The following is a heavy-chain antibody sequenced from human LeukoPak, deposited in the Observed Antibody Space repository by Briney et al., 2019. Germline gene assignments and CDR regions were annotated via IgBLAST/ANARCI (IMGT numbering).Heavy chain of an antibody. V-gene: IGHV3-48*03. CDR2: VSSSGSTI. Sequence: GGSLRLSCAASGFSFGSYEMNWVRQAPGKGLEWISYVSSSGSTIYYADSVKGRFTISRDNAKNSLYLQMDSLRAEDTAVYYCAREEYYYFDYWGLGTLVTVSS. J-gene: IGHJ4*02. D-gene: IGHD2/OR15-2a*01. CDR3: AREEYYYFDY. CDR1: GFSFGSYE.